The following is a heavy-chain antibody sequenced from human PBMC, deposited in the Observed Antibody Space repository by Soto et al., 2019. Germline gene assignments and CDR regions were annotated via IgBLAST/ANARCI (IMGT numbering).Heavy chain of an antibody. CDR2: ISGSGGST. CDR3: AKEGNDFWSGYHNGPGAFDI. Sequence: EVQLLESGGGLVQPGGSLRLSCAASGFTFSSYAMSWVRQAPGKGLEWVSAISGSGGSTYYADSVKGRFTISRDNSKNTLYLQMNSLRAEDTAVYYCAKEGNDFWSGYHNGPGAFDIWGQGTMVTVSP. D-gene: IGHD3-3*01. V-gene: IGHV3-23*01. CDR1: GFTFSSYA. J-gene: IGHJ3*02.